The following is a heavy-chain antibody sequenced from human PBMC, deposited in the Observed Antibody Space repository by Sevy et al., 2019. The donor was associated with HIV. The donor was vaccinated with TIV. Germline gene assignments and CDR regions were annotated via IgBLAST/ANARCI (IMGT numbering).Heavy chain of an antibody. CDR2: IYYSGST. J-gene: IGHJ4*02. CDR1: GGSISSYY. Sequence: SETLSLTCTVSGGSISSYYWSWIRQPPGKGLEWIGYIYYSGSTNYNPSLKSRVTISVDTSKNQFSLKLRSVTAADTAVYYCAREMLGYCSSTSCYAEGYFDYWGQGTLVTVSS. V-gene: IGHV4-59*01. CDR3: AREMLGYCSSTSCYAEGYFDY. D-gene: IGHD2-2*01.